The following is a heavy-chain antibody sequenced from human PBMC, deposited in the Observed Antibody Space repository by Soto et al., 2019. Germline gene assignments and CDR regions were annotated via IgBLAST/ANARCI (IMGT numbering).Heavy chain of an antibody. J-gene: IGHJ4*02. D-gene: IGHD6-6*01. V-gene: IGHV4-39*01. CDR1: GVAMNNSSYY. Sequence: PSGTLSLTCSVSGVAMNNSSYYWGWIGQAPGQGLEWVGAVNSRGLTFYRTSLRNRVTMSVDTSKNEVSLKLSAVTAADTSVFHCPRHLLMTPLEARPWKFDSRGQGIPATVSP. CDR2: VNSRGLT. CDR3: PRHLLMTPLEARPWKFDS.